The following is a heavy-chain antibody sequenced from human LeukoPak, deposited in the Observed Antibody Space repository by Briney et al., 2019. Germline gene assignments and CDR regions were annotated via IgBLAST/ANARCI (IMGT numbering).Heavy chain of an antibody. D-gene: IGHD3-16*02. CDR2: ISGSGADT. J-gene: IGHJ4*02. CDR3: AKEDYVWGSYRSSFDY. CDR1: GFTFSSCA. V-gene: IGHV3-23*01. Sequence: GGSLRISCAASGFTFSSCAMSWVRQAPGKGLEWVSAISGSGADTYYADSVRGRFTISRDNSKNTLYLQMNSLRAEDTAVYYCAKEDYVWGSYRSSFDYWGQGTLVTVSS.